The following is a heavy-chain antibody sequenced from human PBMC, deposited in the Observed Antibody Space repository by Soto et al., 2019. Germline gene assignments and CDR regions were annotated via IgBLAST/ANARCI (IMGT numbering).Heavy chain of an antibody. V-gene: IGHV4-34*01. Sequence: SENLSLTCAVYGGSFSGYYWSWIRQPPGKGLEWIGEINHSGSTNYNPSLKSRVTISVDTSKNQFSLKLSSVTAADTAVYYCARFSRRDDAFDIWGQGTMVTVSS. CDR3: ARFSRRDDAFDI. J-gene: IGHJ3*02. CDR1: GGSFSGYY. CDR2: INHSGST.